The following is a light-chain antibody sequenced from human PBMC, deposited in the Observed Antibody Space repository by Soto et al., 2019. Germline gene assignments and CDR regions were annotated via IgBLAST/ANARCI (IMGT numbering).Light chain of an antibody. CDR1: SGDVFAYNY. CDR2: EVN. V-gene: IGLV2-14*01. CDR3: SSFTTTYFYV. Sequence: QSALTQPASVSGSPGQSITISCTGTSGDVFAYNYVSWYQQYPGKAPKLMIYEVNNRPSGVSYRFSASKSAYTASLTISGLQAEDEADYYCSSFTTTYFYVFGPGTKLTVL. J-gene: IGLJ1*01.